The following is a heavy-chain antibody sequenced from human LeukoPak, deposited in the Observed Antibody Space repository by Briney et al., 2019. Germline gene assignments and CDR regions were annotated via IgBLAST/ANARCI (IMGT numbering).Heavy chain of an antibody. V-gene: IGHV3-43*02. CDR2: ISRDGGSP. J-gene: IGHJ4*02. D-gene: IGHD1-7*01. CDR3: ARDGNWNYGEFFDY. Sequence: PGGSLRLSCVASGFTFDDYAMHWVRQAPGKGLEWVSLISRDGGSPYYADSVRGRFTISRDNSKNSLYLRMNSLRTEDTALYYCARDGNWNYGEFFDYWGQGTLVTVSS. CDR1: GFTFDDYA.